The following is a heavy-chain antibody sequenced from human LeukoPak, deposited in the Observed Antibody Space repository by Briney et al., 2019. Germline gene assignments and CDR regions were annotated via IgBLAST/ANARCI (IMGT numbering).Heavy chain of an antibody. Sequence: GGSLRLSCAASGFTFSSYSMNWVRQAPGKGLEWASSISSSSSYIYYADSVKGRFTISRDSAKNSLYLQMNSLRAEDTAVYYCARDRYYDFWSGYYSYYYYYGMDVWGQGTTVTVSS. CDR3: ARDRYYDFWSGYYSYYYYYGMDV. CDR1: GFTFSSYS. V-gene: IGHV3-21*01. CDR2: ISSSSSYI. J-gene: IGHJ6*02. D-gene: IGHD3-3*01.